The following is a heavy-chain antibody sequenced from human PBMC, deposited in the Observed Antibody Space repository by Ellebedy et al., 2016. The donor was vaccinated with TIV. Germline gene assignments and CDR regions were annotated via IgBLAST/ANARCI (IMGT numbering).Heavy chain of an antibody. D-gene: IGHD1-26*01. CDR1: EFTFNNYA. CDR2: ITGSADHT. V-gene: IGHV3-23*01. Sequence: GESLKISCAASEFTFNNYAMSSVRQAPGKGLEWVSAITGSADHTSYADSVKGRFTISRDNSKNTLYLQMNSLRVEDTAVYYCARRVGARGGNFDYWGQGILVTVSS. J-gene: IGHJ4*02. CDR3: ARRVGARGGNFDY.